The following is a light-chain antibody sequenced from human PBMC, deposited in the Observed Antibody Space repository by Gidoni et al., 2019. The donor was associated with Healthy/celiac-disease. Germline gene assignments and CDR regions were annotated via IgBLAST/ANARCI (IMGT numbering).Light chain of an antibody. CDR1: SSNIGNNA. V-gene: IGLV1-36*01. CDR3: AAWDDSLNGVV. CDR2: YDD. J-gene: IGLJ2*01. Sequence: QSVLTQPPSVSEAPRQRVPISCSGSSSNIGNNAVNWYQQLPGMAPKLLIYYDDLLPSGVSDRFSGSKSGTSASLAISGLQSEDEADYYCAAWDDSLNGVVVGGGTKLTVL.